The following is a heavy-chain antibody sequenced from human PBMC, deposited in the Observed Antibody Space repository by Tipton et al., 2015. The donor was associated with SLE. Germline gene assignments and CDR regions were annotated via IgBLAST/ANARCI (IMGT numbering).Heavy chain of an antibody. D-gene: IGHD6-6*01. V-gene: IGHV4-31*03. CDR1: GGSISSYY. Sequence: TLSLTCTVSGGSISSYYWSWFRQHPGKGLEWIGYIYYSGSTYYNPSLKSRVTISVDTSKNQFSLKLSSVTAADTAVYYCARDSSSWGFDYWGQGTLVTVSS. CDR2: IYYSGST. J-gene: IGHJ4*02. CDR3: ARDSSSWGFDY.